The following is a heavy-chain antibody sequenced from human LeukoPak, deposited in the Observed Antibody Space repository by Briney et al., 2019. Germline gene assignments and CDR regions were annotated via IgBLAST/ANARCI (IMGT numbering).Heavy chain of an antibody. CDR1: GFTFSSYG. CDR2: IRYDGSKK. J-gene: IGHJ4*02. D-gene: IGHD3-16*02. V-gene: IGHV3-30*02. CDR3: ARHRTASDY. Sequence: PGGSLRLSCAASGFTFSSYGMHWVRQAPGKGLEWVAFIRYDGSKKYYADVVKGRFTISRDNSKSSLYLQMNSLRAEDTALYYCARHRTASDYWGQGTLVTVSS.